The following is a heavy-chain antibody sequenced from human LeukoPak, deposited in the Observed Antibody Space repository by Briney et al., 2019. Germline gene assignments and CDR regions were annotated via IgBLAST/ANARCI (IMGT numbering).Heavy chain of an antibody. Sequence: SETLSLTCTVSGGSISSGRYYWSWIRQPAGKGLEWIGRIYTSGSTNYNPSLKSRVTISVDTSKNQFSLKLSSVTAADTAVYYCARVGLDSSGYYYVFLVWGKGTTVTISS. V-gene: IGHV4-61*02. CDR2: IYTSGST. CDR3: ARVGLDSSGYYYVFLV. D-gene: IGHD3-22*01. CDR1: GGSISSGRYY. J-gene: IGHJ6*04.